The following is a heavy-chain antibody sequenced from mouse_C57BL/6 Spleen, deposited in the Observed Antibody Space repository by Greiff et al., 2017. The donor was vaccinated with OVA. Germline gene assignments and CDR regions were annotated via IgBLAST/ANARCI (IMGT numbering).Heavy chain of an antibody. CDR3: ARAGYYWYFDV. V-gene: IGHV1-59*01. Sequence: QVQLQQPGAELVRPGTSVKLSCKASGYTFTSYWMHWVKQRPGQGLEWIGVIDPSDSYTNYNQKFKGKATLTVDTSSSTAYMQLSSLTSEDSAVYYCARAGYYWYFDVWGTGTTVTVSS. CDR1: GYTFTSYW. J-gene: IGHJ1*03. D-gene: IGHD2-2*01. CDR2: IDPSDSYT.